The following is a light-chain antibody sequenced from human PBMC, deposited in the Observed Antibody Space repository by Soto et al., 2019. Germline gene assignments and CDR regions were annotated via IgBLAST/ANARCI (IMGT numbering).Light chain of an antibody. CDR1: QAVSSS. Sequence: DIQLTQSPSFLSASVGDRVTITCRASQAVSSSLAWYQQKPGKAPKLLIYAASTLQSGVPSRFSGSGSGTDFTLTISSLQSEDFALYYCQQRSNRITFGQGTRLEIK. CDR3: QQRSNRIT. CDR2: AAS. J-gene: IGKJ5*01. V-gene: IGKV1-9*01.